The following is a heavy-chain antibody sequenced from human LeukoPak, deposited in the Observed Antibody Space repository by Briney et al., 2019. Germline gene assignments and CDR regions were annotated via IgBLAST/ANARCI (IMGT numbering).Heavy chain of an antibody. CDR1: GLTFHDYA. CDR2: IVGDSSKT. J-gene: IGHJ6*03. D-gene: IGHD2-21*01. Sequence: GGSLRLSCAISGLTFHDYAMTWVRQTPGKGLEWVSTIVGDSSKTYYADSVKGRFTISRDNSNYMLFLHMNNLRAEDTAIYYCAKQPYNYYYLDVWGKGTTVTVSS. CDR3: AKQPYNYYYLDV. V-gene: IGHV3-23*01.